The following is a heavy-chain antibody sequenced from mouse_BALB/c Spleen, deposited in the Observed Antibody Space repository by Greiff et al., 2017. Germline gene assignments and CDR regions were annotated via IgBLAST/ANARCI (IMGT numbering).Heavy chain of an antibody. CDR3: ARDDSNQFSYAMDY. D-gene: IGHD2-5*01. Sequence: EVQLQQSGGGLVQPGGSLRLSCATSGFTFTDYYMSWVRQPPGKALEWLGFIRNKANGYTTEYSASVKGRFTISRDNSQSILYLQMNTLRAEDSATYYCARDDSNQFSYAMDYWGQGTSVTVSS. J-gene: IGHJ4*01. CDR2: IRNKANGYTT. V-gene: IGHV7-3*02. CDR1: GFTFTDYY.